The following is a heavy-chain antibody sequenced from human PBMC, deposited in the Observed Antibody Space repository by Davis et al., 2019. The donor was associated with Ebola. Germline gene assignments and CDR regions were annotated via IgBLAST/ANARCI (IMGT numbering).Heavy chain of an antibody. J-gene: IGHJ5*02. D-gene: IGHD5-18*01. CDR1: GGSVSSGTNY. V-gene: IGHV4-61*01. Sequence: SETLSLTCTVSGGSVSSGTNYWSWIRQPPGKGLEWIGEISHSGSTDYNPSLKSRATISVNTANNQFSLKLNSLTAADTAVYYCARTTKTSISDSGLGYTYLDPWGQGSLVTVSS. CDR3: ARTTKTSISDSGLGYTYLDP. CDR2: ISHSGST.